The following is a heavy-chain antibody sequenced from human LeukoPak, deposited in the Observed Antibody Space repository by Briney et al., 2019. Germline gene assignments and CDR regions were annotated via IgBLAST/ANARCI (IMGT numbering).Heavy chain of an antibody. V-gene: IGHV3-38-3*01. Sequence: GGSLRLSCAASGFTVSSNEMSWVRQAPGKGLEWVSSISGGSTYYADSRKGRFTISRDNSKNTLHLQMNNLRAEDTAVYYCARERAVIKNYYYGMDVRGQGTTVTVSS. CDR1: GFTVSSNE. CDR2: ISGGST. CDR3: ARERAVIKNYYYGMDV. J-gene: IGHJ6*02. D-gene: IGHD2-21*01.